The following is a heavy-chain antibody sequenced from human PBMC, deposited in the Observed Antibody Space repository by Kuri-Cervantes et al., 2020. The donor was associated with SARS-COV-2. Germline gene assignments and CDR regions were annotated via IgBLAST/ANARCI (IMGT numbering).Heavy chain of an antibody. CDR2: INHSGSI. V-gene: IGHV4-34*01. CDR1: GGSFSGYY. Sequence: GSLRLSCAVYGGSFSGYYWSWIRQPPGKGLEWIGEINHSGSINYNPSLKSRVTISVDTPKNQFSLKLSSVTAADTAVYYCARGPELGHFFDYWGQGTLVTVSS. D-gene: IGHD7-27*01. CDR3: ARGPELGHFFDY. J-gene: IGHJ4*02.